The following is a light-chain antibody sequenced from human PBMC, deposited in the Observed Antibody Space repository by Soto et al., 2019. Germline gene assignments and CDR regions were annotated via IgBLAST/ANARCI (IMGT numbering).Light chain of an antibody. CDR2: EVT. CDR3: SSYAGNDIFV. V-gene: IGLV2-8*01. J-gene: IGLJ1*01. Sequence: QSALTQPPSASGSPGQSVTISCTGTSSDVGGYNFVSWYQQHPGKAPKVMIYEVTKRPSGVPDRFSGSKSGNTASLTVSGLQPEDEADYYCSSYAGNDIFVFGTGTKVTVL. CDR1: SSDVGGYNF.